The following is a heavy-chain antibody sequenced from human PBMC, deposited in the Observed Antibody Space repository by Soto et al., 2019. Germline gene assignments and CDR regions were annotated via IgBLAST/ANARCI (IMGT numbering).Heavy chain of an antibody. J-gene: IGHJ6*02. Sequence: EVQLVESGGGLVQPGGSLRLSCAASGFTCSSYWMHWVRQAPGKGLVWVSRINSDGSSTSYADSVKGRFTISRDNAKNTLYLQMNSLRAEDTAVYYCARDRVTMIVVNGMDVWGQGTTVTVSS. D-gene: IGHD3-22*01. V-gene: IGHV3-74*01. CDR3: ARDRVTMIVVNGMDV. CDR1: GFTCSSYW. CDR2: INSDGSST.